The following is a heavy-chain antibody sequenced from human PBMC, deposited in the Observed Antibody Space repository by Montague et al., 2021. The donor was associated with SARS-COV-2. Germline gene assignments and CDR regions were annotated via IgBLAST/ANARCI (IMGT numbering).Heavy chain of an antibody. V-gene: IGHV4-59*08. CDR3: ARHSVSEDGTFFRSYFDL. CDR2: IFYNGYT. CDR1: GGTVRDYY. J-gene: IGHJ5*02. D-gene: IGHD1-1*01. Sequence: SETLSLTCTVSGGTVRDYYWNWIRQTPGKGLEWIGYIFYNGYTKYNPSLESRVTLSVDTPGNQFFLSLRSVTASDTATYFCARHSVSEDGTFFRSYFDLWGQGAQVIVSS.